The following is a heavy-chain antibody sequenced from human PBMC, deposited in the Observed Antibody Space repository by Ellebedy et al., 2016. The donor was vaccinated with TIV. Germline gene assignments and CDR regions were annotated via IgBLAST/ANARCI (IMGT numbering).Heavy chain of an antibody. CDR1: GYRFTSYW. D-gene: IGHD5-24*01. CDR3: ARHDDVPTPDGYQVEYYFDY. Sequence: GESLKISCKGSGYRFTSYWISWVRQMPGKGLEWMGRIDPSDSYTNYSPSFQGHVTISADKSISTAYLQWSSLKASDTAMYYCARHDDVPTPDGYQVEYYFDYWGQGTLVTVSS. J-gene: IGHJ4*02. CDR2: IDPSDSYT. V-gene: IGHV5-10-1*01.